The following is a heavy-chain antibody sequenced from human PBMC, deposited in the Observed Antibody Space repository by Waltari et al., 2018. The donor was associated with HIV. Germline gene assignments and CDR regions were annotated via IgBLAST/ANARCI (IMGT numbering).Heavy chain of an antibody. CDR1: GYTFPGYY. J-gene: IGHJ6*02. CDR3: ARDRIAVTGSYYDGMDV. CDR2: INPKSEGT. V-gene: IGHV1-2*02. D-gene: IGHD6-19*01. Sequence: QVQLVQSGAEVKKPEASVKVSCKASGYTFPGYYMNWVRPAPGQGREWMGWINPKSEGTNYAQKVQGRVTMTRDTSTSRAYMELSRLRSDDTALYYCARDRIAVTGSYYDGMDVWGQGTTVTVSS.